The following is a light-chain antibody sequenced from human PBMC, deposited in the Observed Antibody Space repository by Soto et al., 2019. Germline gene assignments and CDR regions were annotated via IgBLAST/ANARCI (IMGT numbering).Light chain of an antibody. J-gene: IGLJ3*02. CDR3: VLYMGSGISV. CDR2: STS. Sequence: QTVVTQEPSFSVSPGGTVTLTCGLSSGSVSTTYYPSWYQQTPGQAPRTLIYSTSTRSSGVPDRFSGSILGNKAALTITGAQAHDESDYYCVLYMGSGISVFGGGTELTVL. V-gene: IGLV8-61*01. CDR1: SGSVSTTYY.